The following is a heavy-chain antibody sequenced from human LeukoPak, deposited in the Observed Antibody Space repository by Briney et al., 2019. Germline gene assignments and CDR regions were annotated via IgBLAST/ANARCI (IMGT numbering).Heavy chain of an antibody. D-gene: IGHD6-13*01. CDR3: ARVALEAAGNYYYYGMDV. J-gene: IGHJ6*02. CDR2: IIPIFGTA. Sequence: GASVKVSCKASGYTFTSYGISWVRQAPGQGLEWMGGIIPIFGTANYAQRFQGRVTITADESTSTAYMELSSLRSEDTAVYYCARVALEAAGNYYYYGMDVWGQGTTVTVSS. CDR1: GYTFTSYG. V-gene: IGHV1-69*13.